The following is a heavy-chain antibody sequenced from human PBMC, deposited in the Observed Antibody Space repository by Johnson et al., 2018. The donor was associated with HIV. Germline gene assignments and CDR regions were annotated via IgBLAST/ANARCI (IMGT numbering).Heavy chain of an antibody. CDR3: ARPYRESIYAAFSL. V-gene: IGHV3-7*01. J-gene: IGHJ3*01. Sequence: MLLVESGGGLAQPGGSLKVSCAASGFNFTNYWMSWVRQAPGKGLEWVANIKQDGNKRYYVGSVRGRFTISRDNAENLLTLQMNSLRAEDTAVYYCARPYRESIYAAFSLWGQGTMVTVSS. CDR1: GFNFTNYW. CDR2: IKQDGNKR. D-gene: IGHD2/OR15-2a*01.